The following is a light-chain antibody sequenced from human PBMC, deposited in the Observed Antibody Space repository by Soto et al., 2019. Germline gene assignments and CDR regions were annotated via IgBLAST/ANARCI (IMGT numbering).Light chain of an antibody. CDR1: ESVSSTY. V-gene: IGKV3-20*01. CDR2: GAS. Sequence: EIVLTQSPGTLSLSPGERATLSCRASESVSSTYIAWCQQKFGQAPRLLIYGASSRATGIPDRFSGRGSGSGTDFTLTISRLEHEDFAVYYCQQYSTSHLTLGGGTKVDIK. CDR3: QQYSTSHLT. J-gene: IGKJ4*01.